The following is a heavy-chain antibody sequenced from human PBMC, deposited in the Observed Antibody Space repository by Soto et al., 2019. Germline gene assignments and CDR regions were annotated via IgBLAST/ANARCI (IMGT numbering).Heavy chain of an antibody. D-gene: IGHD7-27*01. Sequence: PGESLKISCKGSGYSFTSYWIGWVRQMPGKGLEWMGRIDPSDSYTNYSPSFQGHVTISADKSISTAYLQWSSLKASDTAMYYCARPLGPSISGFDPWGQGTLVTVSS. CDR3: ARPLGPSISGFDP. J-gene: IGHJ5*02. CDR2: IDPSDSYT. CDR1: GYSFTSYW. V-gene: IGHV5-10-1*01.